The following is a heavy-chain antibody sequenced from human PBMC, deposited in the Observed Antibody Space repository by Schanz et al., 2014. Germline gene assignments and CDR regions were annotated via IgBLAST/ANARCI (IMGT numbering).Heavy chain of an antibody. CDR2: VFPNGIT. V-gene: IGHV4-61*02. J-gene: IGHJ2*01. CDR3: ARDTTWRLDL. D-gene: IGHD1-1*01. CDR1: GGSIRSGTYY. Sequence: QVQLQESGPGLVKPSQTLSLTCTVSGGSIRSGTYYWSWIRQPAGKALEWVGRVFPNGITNYNPSHKSRFPISLDTPNTQFSLTLTSLTAADTAVYYCARDTTWRLDLWGRGTLVTVSS.